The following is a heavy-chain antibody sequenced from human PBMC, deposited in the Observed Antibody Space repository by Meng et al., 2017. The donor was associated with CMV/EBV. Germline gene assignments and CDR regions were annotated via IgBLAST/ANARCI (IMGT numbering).Heavy chain of an antibody. J-gene: IGHJ4*02. Sequence: SETLSLTCAVYGGSFGGYYWSWIRQPPGKGLEWIGEINHSGSTNYNPSLKSRVTISVDRSKNQFSLKLSSVTAADTAVYYCARGPMGSPKDYWGQGTLVTVSS. V-gene: IGHV4-34*01. D-gene: IGHD3-10*01. CDR3: ARGPMGSPKDY. CDR1: GGSFGGYY. CDR2: INHSGST.